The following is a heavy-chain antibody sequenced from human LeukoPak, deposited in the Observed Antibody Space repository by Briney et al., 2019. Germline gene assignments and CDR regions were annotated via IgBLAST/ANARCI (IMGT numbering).Heavy chain of an antibody. CDR2: ISWNSGSI. J-gene: IGHJ5*02. Sequence: GGSLRLSCAASGFTFDDYAMHWVRQAPGKGLEWVSGISWNSGSIGYADSVKGRFTISRDNAKNSLYLQMNSLRAEDTALYYCTRDRFYVWFDPWGQGTLVTVSS. CDR1: GFTFDDYA. D-gene: IGHD3-16*01. V-gene: IGHV3-9*01. CDR3: TRDRFYVWFDP.